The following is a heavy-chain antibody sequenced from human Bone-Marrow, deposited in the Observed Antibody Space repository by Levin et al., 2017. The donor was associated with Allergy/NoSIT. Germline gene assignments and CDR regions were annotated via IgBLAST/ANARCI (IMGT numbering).Heavy chain of an antibody. Sequence: SETLSLTCTVSGGSISSGGYYWSWIRQHPGKGLELIGYIYYSGSTYYNPSLKSRVTISVDTSKNQFSLKLSSVTAADTAVYYCAREAGRSSGYITVHVFDIWGQGTMVTVSS. J-gene: IGHJ3*02. CDR1: GGSISSGGYY. CDR3: AREAGRSSGYITVHVFDI. CDR2: IYYSGST. V-gene: IGHV4-31*03. D-gene: IGHD3-22*01.